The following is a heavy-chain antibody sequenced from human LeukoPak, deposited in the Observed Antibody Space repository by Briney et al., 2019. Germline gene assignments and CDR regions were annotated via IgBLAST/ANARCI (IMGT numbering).Heavy chain of an antibody. J-gene: IGHJ4*02. D-gene: IGHD3-22*01. V-gene: IGHV4-34*01. CDR3: ARDSNYDSSGYYSRPFFDY. CDR1: GGSFSGYY. Sequence: SETLSLTCAVYGGSFSGYYWSWIRQPPGKGLEWIGEINHSGSTNYNPSLKSRVTISVDTSKNQFSLKLSSVTAADTAVYYCARDSNYDSSGYYSRPFFDYWGQGTLVTVSS. CDR2: INHSGST.